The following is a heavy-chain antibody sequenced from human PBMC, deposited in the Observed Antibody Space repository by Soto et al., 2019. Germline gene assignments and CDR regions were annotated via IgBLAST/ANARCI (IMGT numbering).Heavy chain of an antibody. Sequence: EVQLVESGGGLVQPGGSLRLSCAASGFTFSTYWMHWVRQAPGKGLVWVSRINSDGSSTSYADSVKGRFTISRDNAKNTLYLQMNSLRAEDTAVYYCAVAVAGPTAIGYWGQGTLVTVSS. J-gene: IGHJ4*02. CDR3: AVAVAGPTAIGY. CDR1: GFTFSTYW. D-gene: IGHD6-19*01. V-gene: IGHV3-74*01. CDR2: INSDGSST.